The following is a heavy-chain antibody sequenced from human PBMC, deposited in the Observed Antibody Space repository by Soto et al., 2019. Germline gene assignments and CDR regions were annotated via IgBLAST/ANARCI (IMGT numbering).Heavy chain of an antibody. CDR3: ARANRKGPIAAFDI. D-gene: IGHD2-21*01. CDR1: RFTFGDYA. Sequence: PERSLRLSCTASRFTFGDYAISWFRQAPGKGMAWVGFIRSKAYGGTTDYAASVKGRFTISRDDSKSMAYLQITSLNTEDTAVYYCARANRKGPIAAFDIWGQGTMVTVSS. CDR2: IRSKAYGGTT. J-gene: IGHJ3*02. V-gene: IGHV3-49*03.